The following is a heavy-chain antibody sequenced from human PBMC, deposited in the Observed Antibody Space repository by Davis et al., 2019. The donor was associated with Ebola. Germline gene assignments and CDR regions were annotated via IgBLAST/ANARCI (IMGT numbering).Heavy chain of an antibody. CDR1: GFTFSSYW. V-gene: IGHV4-34*01. CDR3: ARETFKGVSMLWGAARQGDQLRHDY. J-gene: IGHJ4*02. D-gene: IGHD3-10*01. Sequence: ESLKISCAASGFTFSSYWMSWVRQPPGKGLEWIGEINHSESTNYNPSLRSRVTMSVDTSKNQFSLDLTAVTAADTAIYYCARETFKGVSMLWGAARQGDQLRHDYWGQGTLVTVSS. CDR2: INHSEST.